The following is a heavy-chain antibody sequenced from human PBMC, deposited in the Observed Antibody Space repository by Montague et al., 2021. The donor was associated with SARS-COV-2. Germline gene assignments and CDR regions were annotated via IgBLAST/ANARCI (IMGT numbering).Heavy chain of an antibody. Sequence: TLSLTCTVSSGSISSGGSISSGSYYWSWIRQRPGKGLEWIGYIYYSGSTSYNPSLKSRVTISVDTSKNQFSLKLSSVTAADTAVYYCARDLGHRYVAGWFDPWGQGTLVTVSS. CDR1: SGSISSGGSISSGSYY. D-gene: IGHD5-18*01. CDR2: IYYSGST. CDR3: ARDLGHRYVAGWFDP. V-gene: IGHV4-31*03. J-gene: IGHJ5*02.